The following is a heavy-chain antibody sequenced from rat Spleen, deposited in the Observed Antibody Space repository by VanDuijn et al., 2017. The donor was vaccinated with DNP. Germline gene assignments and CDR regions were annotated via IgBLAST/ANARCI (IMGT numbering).Heavy chain of an antibody. CDR3: ARWTRYFDY. D-gene: IGHD1-7*01. CDR2: ISYSGST. V-gene: IGHV3-1*01. CDR1: DYSITSNY. Sequence: EVQLQESGSGLVKPSQSLSLTCSVTDYSITSNYWGWIRKFPGNKMEYIGHISYSGSTNYNPSLRSRISITRDTSKNHFFLHLNSLTTEDTATYYCARWTRYFDYWGQGVMVTVSS. J-gene: IGHJ2*01.